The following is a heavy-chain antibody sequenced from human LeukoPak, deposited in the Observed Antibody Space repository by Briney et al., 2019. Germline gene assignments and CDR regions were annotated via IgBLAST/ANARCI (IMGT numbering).Heavy chain of an antibody. D-gene: IGHD3-10*01. CDR2: ISGSAGGT. J-gene: IGHJ4*02. CDR1: GFTLSSYM. CDR3: AKSYDYGSDSSYMSFDC. V-gene: IGHV3-23*01. Sequence: PGGSLRLSCVASGFTLSSYMMSWVRQAPGKGLEWVSGISGSAGGTFYSDSVRGRFTISRDSPKNTLYLQMNSLRAEDTARYYCAKSYDYGSDSSYMSFDCWGQGALATVSS.